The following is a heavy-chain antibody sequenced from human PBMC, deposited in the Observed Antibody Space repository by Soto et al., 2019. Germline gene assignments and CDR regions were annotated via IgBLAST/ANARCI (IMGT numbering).Heavy chain of an antibody. V-gene: IGHV5-10-1*01. CDR1: GYIFTKYW. CDR3: ARLRYSYGSVYAMDV. CDR2: IDPSDSYI. J-gene: IGHJ6*02. D-gene: IGHD5-18*01. Sequence: GESLKISCKGSGYIFTKYWISWVRQKPGEGLEWMARIDPSDSYISYSPSFQGHVTISTDNSITTAYLQWSSLKASDTATYYCARLRYSYGSVYAMDVWGQGTTATVSS.